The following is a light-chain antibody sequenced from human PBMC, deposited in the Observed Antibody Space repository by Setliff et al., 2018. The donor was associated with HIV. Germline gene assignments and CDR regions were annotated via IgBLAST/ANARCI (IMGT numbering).Light chain of an antibody. V-gene: IGLV2-14*03. CDR1: RSDIGSSDS. J-gene: IGLJ2*01. Sequence: QSALAQPASVSGSPGRSITVSCTGTRSDIGSSDSVSWYQQHPGKVPKLLIYDVSHRPSGVSDRFSASKSGNTASLTVSGLQAEDEADYYCSSYTSSTTVLFGGGTKVTVL. CDR3: SSYTSSTTVL. CDR2: DVS.